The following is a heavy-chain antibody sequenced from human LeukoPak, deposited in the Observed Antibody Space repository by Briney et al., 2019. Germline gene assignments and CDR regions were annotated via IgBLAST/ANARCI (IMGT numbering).Heavy chain of an antibody. V-gene: IGHV3-30*03. CDR2: ISYDGSNK. CDR3: ARDGVLRFLEWSGVDY. D-gene: IGHD3-3*01. Sequence: GGSLRLSCAASGFTFSSYGMHWVRQAPGKGLEWVAVISYDGSNKYYADSVKGRFTISRDNSKNTLYLQMNSLRAEDTAVYYCARDGVLRFLEWSGVDYWGQGTLVTVSS. J-gene: IGHJ4*02. CDR1: GFTFSSYG.